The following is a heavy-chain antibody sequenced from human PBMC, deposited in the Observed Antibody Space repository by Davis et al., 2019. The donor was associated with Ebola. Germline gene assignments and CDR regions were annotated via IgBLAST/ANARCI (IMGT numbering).Heavy chain of an antibody. CDR3: ARVGSGYCSSTSCYRGYYYYYYYMDV. CDR2: ISAYNGNT. J-gene: IGHJ6*03. Sequence: ASVKVSCKASGYTFTSYGISWVRQAPGQGLEWMGWISAYNGNTNYAQKLQGRVTMTTDTSTSTAYMELRSLRSDDTAVYYCARVGSGYCSSTSCYRGYYYYYYYMDVWGKGTTVTVSS. V-gene: IGHV1-18*04. CDR1: GYTFTSYG. D-gene: IGHD2-2*01.